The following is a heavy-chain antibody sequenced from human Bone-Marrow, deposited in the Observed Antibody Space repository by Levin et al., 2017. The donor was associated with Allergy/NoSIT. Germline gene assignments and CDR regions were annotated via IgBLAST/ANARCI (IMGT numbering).Heavy chain of an antibody. CDR1: GYTFTSYY. J-gene: IGHJ4*02. CDR2: INPSGGST. D-gene: IGHD6-19*01. Sequence: GESLKISCKASGYTFTSYYMHWVRQAPGQGLEWMGIINPSGGSTSYAQKFQGRVTMTRDTSTSTVYMELSSLRSEDTAVYYCARRGLASNIAVAVDFDYWGQGTLVTVSS. CDR3: ARRGLASNIAVAVDFDY. V-gene: IGHV1-46*01.